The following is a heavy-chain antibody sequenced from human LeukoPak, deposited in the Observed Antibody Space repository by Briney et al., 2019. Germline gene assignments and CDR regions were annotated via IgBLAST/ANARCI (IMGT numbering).Heavy chain of an antibody. Sequence: GGSLRLSCAASGFTVSTNCMTWVRQAPGKGLEWVSTIYSGGTTYYADSVMGRFTISRDNAKNSLYLQMNSLRAEDTAVYYCARGGYSSSSGRYWGQGTLVTVSS. CDR2: IYSGGTT. D-gene: IGHD6-6*01. CDR1: GFTVSTNC. V-gene: IGHV3-53*01. J-gene: IGHJ4*02. CDR3: ARGGYSSSSGRY.